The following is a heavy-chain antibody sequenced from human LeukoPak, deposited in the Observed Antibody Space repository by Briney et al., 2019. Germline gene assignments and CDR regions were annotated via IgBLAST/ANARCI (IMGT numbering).Heavy chain of an antibody. CDR1: GYSFTNYW. CDR2: IYYDDSET. J-gene: IGHJ4*02. Sequence: GESLKISCKGGGYSFTNYWIVWVRQMPGKGLEWMGVIYYDDSETQYSPSFQGQVTISVDKSISTAYLQWSSLKASDTAMYYCARHLDCGGDCYPGDYWGQGTLVTVSS. CDR3: ARHLDCGGDCYPGDY. V-gene: IGHV5-51*01. D-gene: IGHD2-21*02.